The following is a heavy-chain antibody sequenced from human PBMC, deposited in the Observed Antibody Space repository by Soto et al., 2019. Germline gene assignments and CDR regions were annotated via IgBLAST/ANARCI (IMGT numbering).Heavy chain of an antibody. D-gene: IGHD7-27*01. V-gene: IGHV4-59*01. CDR3: AVPGPAGL. Sequence: QMQLQASGPGLVKPSETLSLTCTVSGGSIRSYFWSWIRQAPGKKLEWLAYDYHNGNTNYNPSLRSQLTLSVDTSNNRPPLNLKSVTAADAPVYYCAVPGPAGLWGRGTLVTVAS. J-gene: IGHJ2*01. CDR1: GGSIRSYF. CDR2: DYHNGNT.